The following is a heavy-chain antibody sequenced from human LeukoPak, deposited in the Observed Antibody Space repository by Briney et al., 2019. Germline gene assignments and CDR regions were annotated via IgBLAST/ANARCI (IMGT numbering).Heavy chain of an antibody. V-gene: IGHV3-23*01. CDR2: ISGSGGST. D-gene: IGHD4-17*01. J-gene: IGHJ4*02. CDR1: GFTFSSYA. CDR3: AKPPFRATTSFY. Sequence: LPGGSLRLSCAASGFTFSSYAMSWVRQAPGKGLEWVSAISGSGGSTYYADSVKGRFTISRDNSKNTLYLQMNSLRAEDTAVYYCAKPPFRATTSFYWGQGTLVTVSS.